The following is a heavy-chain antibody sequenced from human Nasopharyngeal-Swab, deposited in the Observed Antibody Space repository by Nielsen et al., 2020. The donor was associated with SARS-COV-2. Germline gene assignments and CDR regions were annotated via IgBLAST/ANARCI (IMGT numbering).Heavy chain of an antibody. CDR2: ISYDGSNK. D-gene: IGHD1-26*01. V-gene: IGHV3-30-3*01. CDR3: ARDGGSYLDY. Sequence: GESLKISCAASGFTFRSYAMHWVRQAPGKGLEWVAVISYDGSNKYYADSVKGRFTISRDNSKNTLCLQMNSLRAEDTAVYYCARDGGSYLDYWGQGTLVTVSS. J-gene: IGHJ4*02. CDR1: GFTFRSYA.